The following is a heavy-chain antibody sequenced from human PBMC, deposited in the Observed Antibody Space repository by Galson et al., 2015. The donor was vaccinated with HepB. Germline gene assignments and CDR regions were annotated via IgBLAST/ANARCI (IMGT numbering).Heavy chain of an antibody. CDR3: ARMVITFGGVIITFDY. CDR1: GYTFTSYG. V-gene: IGHV1-18*04. J-gene: IGHJ4*02. D-gene: IGHD3-16*02. CDR2: ITAYNGNT. Sequence: SVKVSCKASGYTFTSYGITWVRQAPGQGLEWMGWITAYNGNTNYAEKFQDRVTMTTDTSTAYMELRGLRADDTAVYYCARMVITFGGVIITFDYWGQGSLVTVSS.